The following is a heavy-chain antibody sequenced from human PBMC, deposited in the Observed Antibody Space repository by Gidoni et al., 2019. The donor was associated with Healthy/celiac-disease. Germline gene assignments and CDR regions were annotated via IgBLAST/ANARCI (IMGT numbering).Heavy chain of an antibody. V-gene: IGHV4-38-2*02. CDR1: GYSISSGYY. Sequence: QVQLQESGPGLVKPSETLSLTCTVSGYSISSGYYWGWIRQPPGKGLEWIGSIYHSGSTYYNPSLKSRVTISVDTSKNQFSLKLSSVTAADTAVYYCAVVDQLLHYWYFDLWGRGTLVTVSS. CDR2: IYHSGST. D-gene: IGHD2-2*01. CDR3: AVVDQLLHYWYFDL. J-gene: IGHJ2*01.